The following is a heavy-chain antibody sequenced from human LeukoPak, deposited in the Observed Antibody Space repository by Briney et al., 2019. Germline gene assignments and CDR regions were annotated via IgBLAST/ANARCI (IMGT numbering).Heavy chain of an antibody. D-gene: IGHD6-19*01. CDR3: ARGLPIAVAVPFDY. CDR1: GFTFSSHD. CDR2: ITTATSSYI. V-gene: IGHV3-21*01. Sequence: PGGSLRLSCAASGFTFSSHDMNWVRQAPGKGLEWVSSITTATSSYIYYADSVKGRFTISRDDAKNSLYLQMDSLRAEDTAVYYCARGLPIAVAVPFDYWGQGTLVTVSS. J-gene: IGHJ4*02.